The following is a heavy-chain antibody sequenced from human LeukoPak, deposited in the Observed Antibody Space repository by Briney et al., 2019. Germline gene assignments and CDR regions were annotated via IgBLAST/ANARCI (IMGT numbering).Heavy chain of an antibody. CDR2: ISAYNGNT. V-gene: IGHV1-18*01. CDR1: GYTFTNYG. D-gene: IGHD6-13*01. Sequence: ASVKVSCKASGYTFTNYGISWVRQAPGQGLEWMGWISAYNGNTDYAQNLQGRVTMTTDTLTSTAYMELGSLRSDDTAVYYCARDQSLVAYSSTWFDYWGQGTPVTVSS. J-gene: IGHJ4*02. CDR3: ARDQSLVAYSSTWFDY.